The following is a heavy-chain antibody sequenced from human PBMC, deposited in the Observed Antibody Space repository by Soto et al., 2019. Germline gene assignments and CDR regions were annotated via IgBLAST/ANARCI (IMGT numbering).Heavy chain of an antibody. V-gene: IGHV1-69*06. CDR1: GGTFSSYA. Sequence: QVQLVQSGAEVKKPGSSVKVSCKASGGTFSSYAISWVRQAPGQGLEWMGGIISIFGTANYAQKFQGRVTMTADKPTSTAYTELSTVRSEDTAVYYCARDHTYYYDSSGYYGKQYGENWFDPWGQGPLVTVSS. CDR3: ARDHTYYYDSSGYYGKQYGENWFDP. CDR2: IISIFGTA. J-gene: IGHJ5*02. D-gene: IGHD3-22*01.